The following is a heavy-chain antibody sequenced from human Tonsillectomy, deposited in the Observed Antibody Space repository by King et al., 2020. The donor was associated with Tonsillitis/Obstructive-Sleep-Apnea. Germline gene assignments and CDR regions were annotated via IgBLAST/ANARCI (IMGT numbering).Heavy chain of an antibody. Sequence: QLQETGPGLVKPSETLSLTCTVSGGSISSISYYCGWIRQPPGKGPEWIGRIYFSGSTYNNPSLNSRVTHSVDMSKNQFSLKLSSVTAADTAVYYCARWATMIILNAFDIWGQGTMVTVSS. J-gene: IGHJ3*02. CDR1: GGSISSISYY. D-gene: IGHD3-22*01. CDR2: IYFSGST. V-gene: IGHV4-39*01. CDR3: ARWATMIILNAFDI.